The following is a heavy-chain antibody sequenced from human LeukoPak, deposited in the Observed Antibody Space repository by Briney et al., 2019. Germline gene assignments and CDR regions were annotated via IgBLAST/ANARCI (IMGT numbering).Heavy chain of an antibody. CDR3: ATTRYDSRGYYYHDAFDI. J-gene: IGHJ3*02. CDR1: GYTFTSYG. Sequence: ASVKVSCKASGYTFTSYGISWVRQAPGQGLEWMGWISAYNGNTNYAQKLQGRVTMTTDTSTSTAYMELRSLRSDDAAVYYCATTRYDSRGYYYHDAFDIWGQGTMVTVSS. CDR2: ISAYNGNT. V-gene: IGHV1-18*01. D-gene: IGHD3-22*01.